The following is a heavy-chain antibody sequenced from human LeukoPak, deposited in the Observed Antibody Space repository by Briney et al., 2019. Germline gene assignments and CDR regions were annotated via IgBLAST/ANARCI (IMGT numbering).Heavy chain of an antibody. D-gene: IGHD6-19*01. V-gene: IGHV3-53*01. CDR2: IYSGGST. J-gene: IGHJ4*02. CDR3: ARGSYSSGWTDFDY. Sequence: GGSLRLSCAVSGFTVSSNYMSWVRQAPGKGLEWVSVIYSGGSTYYSDSVKGRFTISRDNSKNTLYLQMNSLRAEDTAVYYCARGSYSSGWTDFDYWGQGTLVTVSS. CDR1: GFTVSSNY.